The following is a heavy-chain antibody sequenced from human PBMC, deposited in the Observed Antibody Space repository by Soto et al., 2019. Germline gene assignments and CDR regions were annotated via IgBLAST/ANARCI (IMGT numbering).Heavy chain of an antibody. J-gene: IGHJ5*02. CDR2: IYYSGST. CDR1: GGSISSGGYY. D-gene: IGHD3-3*01. V-gene: IGHV4-31*03. CDR3: AGSITIFGVVIIRSGWFDP. Sequence: QVQLQESGPGLVKPSQTLSLTCTVSGGSISSGGYYWSWIRQHPGKGLEWIGYIYYSGSTYYNPSRKSRVTISVDTSKNQFSLKLSSVTAADTAVYYCAGSITIFGVVIIRSGWFDPWGQGTLVTVSS.